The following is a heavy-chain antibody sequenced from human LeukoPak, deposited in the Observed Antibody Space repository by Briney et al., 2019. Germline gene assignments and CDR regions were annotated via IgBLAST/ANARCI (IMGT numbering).Heavy chain of an antibody. CDR2: ISWDSGSI. V-gene: IGHV3-9*01. CDR3: ARDLGDYVWGSYRYYDY. Sequence: GGSLRLSCAASGFTFDDYAMHWVRQAPGKGLEWVSGISWDSGSIAYADSVKGRFTISRDNAKNSLYPQMNSLRAEDTAVYYCARDLGDYVWGSYRYYDYWGQGTLVTVSS. J-gene: IGHJ4*02. CDR1: GFTFDDYA. D-gene: IGHD3-16*02.